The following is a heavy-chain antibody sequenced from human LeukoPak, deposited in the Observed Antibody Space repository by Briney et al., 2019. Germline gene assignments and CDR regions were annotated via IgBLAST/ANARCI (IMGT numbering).Heavy chain of an antibody. V-gene: IGHV3-21*01. J-gene: IGHJ4*02. CDR2: ISSSSSYI. CDR1: GFTFSSYS. CDR3: ARDRMVRGVVDY. D-gene: IGHD3-10*01. Sequence: GGSLRLSCAASGFTFSSYSMNWVRQAPGKGLEWVSSISSSSSYIYYADSVKGRFTISRDNAKNSLYLQMNSLRAEDTAVYYCARDRMVRGVVDYWGQGTLVTVSS.